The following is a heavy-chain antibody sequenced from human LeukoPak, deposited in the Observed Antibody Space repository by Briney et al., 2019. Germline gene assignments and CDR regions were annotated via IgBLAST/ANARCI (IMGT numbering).Heavy chain of an antibody. CDR2: ISGSGGST. J-gene: IGHJ4*02. CDR1: GFTFSSYA. D-gene: IGHD3-3*01. Sequence: HAGGSLRLSCAASGFTFSSYAMSWVRQAPGKGLEWVSAISGSGGSTYYADSVKGRFTISRDNSKNTLYLQMNSLRAEDTAVYYCAKDTGKYDFWSGYSDYWGQGTLVTVSS. V-gene: IGHV3-23*01. CDR3: AKDTGKYDFWSGYSDY.